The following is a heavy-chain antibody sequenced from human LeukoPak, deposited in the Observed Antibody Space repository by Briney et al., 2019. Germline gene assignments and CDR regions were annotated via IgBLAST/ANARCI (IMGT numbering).Heavy chain of an antibody. V-gene: IGHV3-23*01. Sequence: GGSLRLSCAASGFTFDSYNMNWVRQAPGKGLEWVSAISGSGGSTYYADSVKGRFTISRDNSKNTLYLQMNSLRAEDTAVYYCAKEYSYGLSFDYWGQGTLVTVSS. CDR2: ISGSGGST. D-gene: IGHD5-18*01. CDR3: AKEYSYGLSFDY. CDR1: GFTFDSYN. J-gene: IGHJ4*02.